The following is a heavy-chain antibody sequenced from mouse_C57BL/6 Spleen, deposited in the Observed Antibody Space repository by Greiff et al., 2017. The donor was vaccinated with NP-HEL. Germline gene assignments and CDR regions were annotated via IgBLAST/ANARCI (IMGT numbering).Heavy chain of an antibody. Sequence: DVKLVESGPGLVKPSQSLSLTCSVTGYSITSGYYWNWIRQFPGNKLEWMGYISYDGSNNYNPSLKNRISITRDTSKNQFFLKLNSVTTEDTATYYCARRHYYGSSCDYWGQGTTLTVSS. V-gene: IGHV3-6*01. J-gene: IGHJ2*01. CDR2: ISYDGSN. CDR1: GYSITSGYY. CDR3: ARRHYYGSSCDY. D-gene: IGHD1-1*01.